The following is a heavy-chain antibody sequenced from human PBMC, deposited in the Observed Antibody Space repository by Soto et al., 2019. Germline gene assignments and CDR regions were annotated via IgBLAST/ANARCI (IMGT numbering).Heavy chain of an antibody. CDR1: SGSISSSNW. CDR3: ARGIAVAGILSYYYMDV. Sequence: SETLSLTCAVSSGSISSSNWWSWVRQPPGKGLEWIGEIYHSGSTNYNPSLKSRVTISVDKSKNQFSLKLSSVTAADTAVYYCARGIAVAGILSYYYMDVWGKGTTVTVSS. D-gene: IGHD6-19*01. J-gene: IGHJ6*03. V-gene: IGHV4-4*02. CDR2: IYHSGST.